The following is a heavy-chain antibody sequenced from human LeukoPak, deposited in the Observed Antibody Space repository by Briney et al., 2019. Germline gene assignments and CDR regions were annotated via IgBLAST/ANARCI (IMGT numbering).Heavy chain of an antibody. J-gene: IGHJ3*01. D-gene: IGHD1-26*01. CDR3: ARRTGGHSGNYYVVFDF. Sequence: PSETLSLTCTVSGGSISSYYWSWLRQPPGKGLEWIGYIYYSGSTNYNPSLKSRVTISVDTSKNQFSLKLSSVTAADTAVYYCARRTGGHSGNYYVVFDFWGQGTMVTVSS. V-gene: IGHV4-59*08. CDR2: IYYSGST. CDR1: GGSISSYY.